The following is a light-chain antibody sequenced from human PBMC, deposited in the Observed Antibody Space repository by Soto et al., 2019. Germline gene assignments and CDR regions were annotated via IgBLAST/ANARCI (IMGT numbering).Light chain of an antibody. CDR1: SSDVGGYNY. J-gene: IGLJ3*02. CDR3: SSYTSSSTV. CDR2: DVS. V-gene: IGLV2-14*01. Sequence: QSALTQPASVSGSPGQSITISCTGTSSDVGGYNYVSWYQQHPGKAPKLMIYDVSYRPSGVSNRFSGSKSGNTASLTISGLQVEDEADYYCSSYTSSSTVFGGGTQLTVL.